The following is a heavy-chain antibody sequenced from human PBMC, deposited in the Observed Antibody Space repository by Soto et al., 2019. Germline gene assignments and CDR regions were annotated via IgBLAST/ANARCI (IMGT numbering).Heavy chain of an antibody. V-gene: IGHV4-31*03. CDR1: GGSISSGGYY. Sequence: SSETLSLTCTVSGGSISSGGYYWSWIRQHPGKGLEWIGYIYYSGSTYYNPSLKSRVTISVDTSKNQFSLKLSSVTAADTAVYYCARAEKATIFGVPPPASGMDVWGQGTTVTVSS. CDR3: ARAEKATIFGVPPPASGMDV. CDR2: IYYSGST. D-gene: IGHD3-3*01. J-gene: IGHJ6*02.